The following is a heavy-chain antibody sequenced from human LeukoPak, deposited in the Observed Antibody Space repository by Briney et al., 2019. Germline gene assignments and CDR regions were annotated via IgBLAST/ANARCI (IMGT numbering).Heavy chain of an antibody. CDR1: GGTFSSYA. J-gene: IGHJ5*02. CDR2: IIPIFGTA. Sequence: GASVKVSRKASGGTFSSYAISWVRQAPGQGLEWMGGIIPIFGTANYAQKFQGRVTITADESTSTAYMELSSLRSEDTAVYYCARGDPYYYDSSGYYWFDPWGQGTLVTVSS. D-gene: IGHD3-22*01. V-gene: IGHV1-69*13. CDR3: ARGDPYYYDSSGYYWFDP.